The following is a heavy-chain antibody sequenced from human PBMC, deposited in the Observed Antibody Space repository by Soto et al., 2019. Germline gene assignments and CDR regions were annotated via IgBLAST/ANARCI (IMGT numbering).Heavy chain of an antibody. J-gene: IGHJ1*01. CDR3: AYGISFQP. V-gene: IGHV3-74*01. CDR2: IKSDGSIT. Sequence: EVQLVESGGGLVQPGGSLRVSCAASGFTFSSYWMHWVRQAPGKGLVWVSRIKSDGSITNYADSVKGRFTSSRDNAKNTLYLQMNSLRAEDTAVYYCAYGISFQPWGQGTLVTVSS. CDR1: GFTFSSYW. D-gene: IGHD3-3*02.